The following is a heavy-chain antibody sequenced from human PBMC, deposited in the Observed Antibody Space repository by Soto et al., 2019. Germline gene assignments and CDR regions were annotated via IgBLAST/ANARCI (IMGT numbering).Heavy chain of an antibody. V-gene: IGHV4-4*02. J-gene: IGHJ5*02. Sequence: PSETLSLTCAVSGVSISSTSWWSWVRQAPGKGLEWIGEISHSGGTKYNPSLKSRVTISADKSNNQFSLKLSSVTAADTAVYYCARNGYCRSTACSTLHTFDPWGQGTPVTVSS. CDR3: ARNGYCRSTACSTLHTFDP. CDR1: GVSISSTSW. CDR2: ISHSGGT. D-gene: IGHD2-2*01.